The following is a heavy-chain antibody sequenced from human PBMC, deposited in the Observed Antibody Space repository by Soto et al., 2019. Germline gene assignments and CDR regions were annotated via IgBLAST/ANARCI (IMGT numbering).Heavy chain of an antibody. CDR2: LSRSGGAT. D-gene: IGHD1-7*01. J-gene: IGHJ5*02. Sequence: GGSLRLSCTASGFNTRFYSMSWVRQTPGKGLEWVAALSRSGGATYYADSVRGRFTISRDASKDTLFLQMSNLRAEDTALYYCSKGEMSTIRNSFDPWGQGTLVTVS. V-gene: IGHV3-23*01. CDR1: GFNTRFYS. CDR3: SKGEMSTIRNSFDP.